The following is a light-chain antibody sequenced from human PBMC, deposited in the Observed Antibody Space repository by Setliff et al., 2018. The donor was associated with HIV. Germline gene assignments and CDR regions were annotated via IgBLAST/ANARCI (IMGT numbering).Light chain of an antibody. V-gene: IGLV1-44*01. CDR1: SSNIGSNT. Sequence: QSALTQPPSASGTPGQRVTISCSGSSSNIGSNTVNWYRQLPGTAPKLLIYSNNQRPSGVPDRFSGSKSGTSASLGISGLQSEDEADYYCAAWDDSLNGQVFGTGTKVTV. CDR3: AAWDDSLNGQV. CDR2: SNN. J-gene: IGLJ1*01.